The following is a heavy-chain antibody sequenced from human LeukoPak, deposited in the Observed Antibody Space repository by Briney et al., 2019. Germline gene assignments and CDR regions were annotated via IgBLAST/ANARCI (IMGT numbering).Heavy chain of an antibody. CDR1: GYTFTGYY. D-gene: IGHD6-6*01. V-gene: IGHV1-2*02. CDR2: INPNSGGT. J-gene: IGHJ4*02. Sequence: ASVNVSCKASGYTFTGYYMHWVRQAPGQGLEWMGWINPNSGGTNYAQKFQGRVTMTRDTSISTAYMELSRLRSDDTAVYYCARDKRLSRYSSSSGGLFDYWGQGTLVTVSS. CDR3: ARDKRLSRYSSSSGGLFDY.